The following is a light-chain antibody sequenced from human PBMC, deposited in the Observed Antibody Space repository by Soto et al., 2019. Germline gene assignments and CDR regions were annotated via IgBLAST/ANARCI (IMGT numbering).Light chain of an antibody. CDR3: QQYYSYPPIT. CDR2: AAS. CDR1: QGISSY. J-gene: IGKJ5*01. V-gene: IGKV1-8*01. Sequence: AIRMTQSPSSFSASTGDRVTITCRASQGISSYLAWYQQKPGKAPKLLIYAASTLQSGVPSRFSGSGSGTDFTLTISCLQSEDFATYYCQQYYSYPPITSGQGTRLEIK.